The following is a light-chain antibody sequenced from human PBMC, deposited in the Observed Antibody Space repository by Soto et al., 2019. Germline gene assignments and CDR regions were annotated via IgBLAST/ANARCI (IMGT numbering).Light chain of an antibody. CDR3: QQSYSSPPT. V-gene: IGKV1-39*01. Sequence: DIPMTQSQSSLSESLEDRVIIXWQASQSISNHLNWYQQKPGKAPKLLIFAASSLQSGVPLRSSGSRSGPDFTLTISSLQPEDFATYYCQQSYSSPPTFGQGTKVDNK. J-gene: IGKJ1*01. CDR1: QSISNH. CDR2: AAS.